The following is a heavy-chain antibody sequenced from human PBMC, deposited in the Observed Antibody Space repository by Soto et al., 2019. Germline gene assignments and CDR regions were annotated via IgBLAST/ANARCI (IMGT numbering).Heavy chain of an antibody. J-gene: IGHJ6*03. CDR3: ARDYPIPHDFWSGYYTGYMDV. D-gene: IGHD3-3*01. Sequence: GGSLRLSCAASGFTFSSYGMHWVRQAPGKGLEWVAVIWYDGSNKYYADSVKGRFTISRDNSKNTLYLQMNSLRAEDTAVYYCARDYPIPHDFWSGYYTGYMDVWGKGTTVTVSS. V-gene: IGHV3-33*01. CDR2: IWYDGSNK. CDR1: GFTFSSYG.